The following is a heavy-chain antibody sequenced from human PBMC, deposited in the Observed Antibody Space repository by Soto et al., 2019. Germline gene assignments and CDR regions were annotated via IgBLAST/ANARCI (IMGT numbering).Heavy chain of an antibody. J-gene: IGHJ4*02. V-gene: IGHV4-59*01. Sequence: SETLSLTCTVSGGSISSYYWSWIRQPPGKGLEWIGYIYYSGSTNYNPSLKSRVTISVDTSKNQFSLKLSSVTAADTAVYYCARVATTVIPESYFDYWGQGTLVTVSS. CDR3: ARVATTVIPESYFDY. D-gene: IGHD4-17*01. CDR1: GGSISSYY. CDR2: IYYSGST.